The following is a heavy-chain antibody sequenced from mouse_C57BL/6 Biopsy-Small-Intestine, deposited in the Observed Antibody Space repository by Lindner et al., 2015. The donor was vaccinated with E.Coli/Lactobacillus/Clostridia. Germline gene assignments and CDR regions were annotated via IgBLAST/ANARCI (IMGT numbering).Heavy chain of an antibody. CDR3: ARWKVVEDYYAMDY. D-gene: IGHD1-1*01. V-gene: IGHV1-22*01. Sequence: ELQLQESGPELVKPGASVKMSCKASGYTFTDYNMHWVKQSHGKSLEWIGYINPNNGGTSYNQKFKGKATLTVNKSSSTAYMELRSLTSEDSAVYYCARWKVVEDYYAMDYWGQGTSVTVSS. CDR1: GYTFTDYN. CDR2: INPNNGGT. J-gene: IGHJ4*01.